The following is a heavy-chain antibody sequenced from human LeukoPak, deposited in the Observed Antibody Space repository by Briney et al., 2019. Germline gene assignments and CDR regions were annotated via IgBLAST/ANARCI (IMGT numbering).Heavy chain of an antibody. D-gene: IGHD2-2*01. CDR2: ISGSGGST. V-gene: IGHV3-23*01. Sequence: GGSLRLSCAASGFTFSSYAMSWLRQAPGKGLEWVSAISGSGGSTYYADSVKGRFTISRDNSKNTLYLQMNSLRAEDTAVYYCAKEGCSSTSCPLRYYYYMDVWGKGTTVTVSS. J-gene: IGHJ6*03. CDR1: GFTFSSYA. CDR3: AKEGCSSTSCPLRYYYYMDV.